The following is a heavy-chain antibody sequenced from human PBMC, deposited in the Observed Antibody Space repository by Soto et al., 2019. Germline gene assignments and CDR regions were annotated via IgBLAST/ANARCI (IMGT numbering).Heavy chain of an antibody. CDR3: ARDLAVALIDD. Sequence: QVQLVQSGAEVKKPGASVKVSCKASGYTFTSYGISWVRQAPGQGLEWMGWISAYNGNTKYAQKLQGRVTMTTDTSTSTAYMGLRSLGSEDTAVYSCARDLAVALIDDWGQGTLVTVSS. D-gene: IGHD6-19*01. J-gene: IGHJ4*02. V-gene: IGHV1-18*01. CDR1: GYTFTSYG. CDR2: ISAYNGNT.